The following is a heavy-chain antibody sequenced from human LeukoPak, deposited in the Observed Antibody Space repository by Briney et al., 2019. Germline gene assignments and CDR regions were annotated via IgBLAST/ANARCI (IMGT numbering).Heavy chain of an antibody. V-gene: IGHV3-33*01. J-gene: IGHJ3*02. CDR1: GFTFSSYG. Sequence: GGSLRLSCAASGFTFSSYGMHWVRQAPGKGLEWVAVILNDGSQEKYTDSVKGRFTISRDNSKNTLFLQMNSLRAEDTAVYYCARDDALGDNALDIWGQGTMVTVSS. CDR3: ARDDALGDNALDI. D-gene: IGHD3-16*01. CDR2: ILNDGSQE.